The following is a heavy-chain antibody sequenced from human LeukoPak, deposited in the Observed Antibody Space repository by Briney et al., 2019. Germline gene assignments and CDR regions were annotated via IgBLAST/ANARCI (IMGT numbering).Heavy chain of an antibody. CDR3: ARGVRASGSYLVY. J-gene: IGHJ4*02. CDR2: IYYSGST. V-gene: IGHV4-59*01. D-gene: IGHD1-26*01. CDR1: GGSISSYY. Sequence: SETLSLTCTVSGGSISSYYWSWIRQPPGKGLEWIGYIYYSGSTNYNPSLKSRVTISVDTSKNQFSLKLSSVTAAGTAVYYCARGVRASGSYLVYWGQGTLVTVSS.